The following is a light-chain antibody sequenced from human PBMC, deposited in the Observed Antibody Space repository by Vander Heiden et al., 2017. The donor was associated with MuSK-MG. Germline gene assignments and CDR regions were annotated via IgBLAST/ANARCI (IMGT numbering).Light chain of an antibody. Sequence: VLAESPATLSVSPGEGATLSCRASHNIGSNLAWYQQKPGQAPRLLIVDASTRSTGIPVRFSGSGSGTEFSLTISSLQSEDFVVYYCQQYNSGPRTFGQGTKVEIK. J-gene: IGKJ1*01. CDR1: HNIGSN. CDR3: QQYNSGPRT. CDR2: DAS. V-gene: IGKV3-15*01.